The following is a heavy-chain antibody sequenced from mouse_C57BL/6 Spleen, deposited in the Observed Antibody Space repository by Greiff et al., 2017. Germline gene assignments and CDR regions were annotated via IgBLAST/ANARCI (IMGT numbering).Heavy chain of an antibody. D-gene: IGHD2-3*01. Sequence: VQLQQSGPVLVKPGASVKMSCKASGYTFTDYYMNWVKQSHGKSLEWIGVINPYNGGTSYNQKFKGKATLTVDKSSSTAYMELNSLTSEDSAVYYCARTYDGYYVGFAYWGQGTLVTVSA. J-gene: IGHJ3*01. V-gene: IGHV1-19*01. CDR1: GYTFTDYY. CDR3: ARTYDGYYVGFAY. CDR2: INPYNGGT.